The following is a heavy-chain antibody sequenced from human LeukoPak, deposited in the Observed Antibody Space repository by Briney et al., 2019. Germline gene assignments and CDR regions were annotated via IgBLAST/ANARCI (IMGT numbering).Heavy chain of an antibody. V-gene: IGHV3-23*01. J-gene: IGHJ3*02. CDR1: GFTFSSYA. CDR3: AKDRRGNAPRGAFDI. D-gene: IGHD1-1*01. CDR2: ISGGGGAT. Sequence: GSLRLSCAASGFTFSSYAMRWVRPAPGKGLEWVSAISGGGGATFYADSVKGRFTISRDNSKNTLYLQMNGLRAEDTAVYYCAKDRRGNAPRGAFDIWGQGTMVTVSS.